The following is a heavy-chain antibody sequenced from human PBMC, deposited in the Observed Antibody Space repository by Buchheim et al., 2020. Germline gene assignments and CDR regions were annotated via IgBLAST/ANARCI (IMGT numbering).Heavy chain of an antibody. CDR2: MNPNSGNT. J-gene: IGHJ6*02. Sequence: QVQLVQSGAEVKKPGASVKVSCKASGYTFTSYDINWVRQATGQGLEWMGWMNPNSGNTGYAQKFQGRVTMTRNTSISTAYMKLSSLRSKDTAVYYCASIWRTTVTTDYYYYGMDVWGQGTT. CDR1: GYTFTSYD. V-gene: IGHV1-8*01. D-gene: IGHD4-17*01. CDR3: ASIWRTTVTTDYYYYGMDV.